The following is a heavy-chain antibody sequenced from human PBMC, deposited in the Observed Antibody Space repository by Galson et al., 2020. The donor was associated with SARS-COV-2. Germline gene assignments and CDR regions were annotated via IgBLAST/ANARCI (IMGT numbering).Heavy chain of an antibody. J-gene: IGHJ4*02. D-gene: IGHD3-10*01. CDR1: GLPFRGYG. Sequence: GGSLRLSCAASGLPFRGYGMHWFRQPPGKGLEWVAFLRHDGSNKNYADSVKGRFTISRDNSKNTMYLQMNILRTEDTAVYYCARWVSGSDYWGQGTLVTVSS. CDR3: ARWVSGSDY. CDR2: LRHDGSNK. V-gene: IGHV3-30*02.